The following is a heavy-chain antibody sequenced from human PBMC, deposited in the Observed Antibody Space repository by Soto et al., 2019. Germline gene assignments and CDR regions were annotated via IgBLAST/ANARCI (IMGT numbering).Heavy chain of an antibody. V-gene: IGHV2-26*01. J-gene: IGHJ5*02. CDR1: GFSLSNARMG. Sequence: PTLENPTETLTLTCTVSGFSLSNARMGVSWIRQPPGKALEWLAHIFSNDEESYSTSLKSRLTISKDTSKSQVVLTMTNMDPVDTATYYCARTGYDFWSGYINWFDPWGQGTLVTVSS. CDR3: ARTGYDFWSGYINWFDP. D-gene: IGHD3-3*01. CDR2: IFSNDEE.